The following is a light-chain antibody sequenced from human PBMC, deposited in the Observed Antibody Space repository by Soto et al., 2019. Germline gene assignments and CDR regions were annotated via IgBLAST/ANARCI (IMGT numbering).Light chain of an antibody. CDR2: AAS. CDR3: QQYNDWPPLT. Sequence: ETVMTQSPVTLSLSPGDRATLSCRASHSVRSNLAWYQQKPGQPPRLLIYAASTRATGIPGRFSGSGSWTKFTLTISSLQSEDSAVYYCQQYNDWPPLTFGGGTKVEIK. V-gene: IGKV3-15*01. CDR1: HSVRSN. J-gene: IGKJ4*01.